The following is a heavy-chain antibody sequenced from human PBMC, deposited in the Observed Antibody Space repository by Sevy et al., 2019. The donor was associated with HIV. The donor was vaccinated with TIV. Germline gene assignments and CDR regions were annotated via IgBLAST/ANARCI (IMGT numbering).Heavy chain of an antibody. CDR2: ISSSSYI. D-gene: IGHD1-26*01. CDR3: AGSGTWDAFDI. Sequence: EGSLRLSCAASGFTFSSYSMNWVRQAPGKGLEWVSSISSSSYIYYADSVKGRFTISRDNAKNSLYLQMNSLRAEDTAVYYCAGSGTWDAFDIWGQGTMVTVSS. CDR1: GFTFSSYS. J-gene: IGHJ3*02. V-gene: IGHV3-21*01.